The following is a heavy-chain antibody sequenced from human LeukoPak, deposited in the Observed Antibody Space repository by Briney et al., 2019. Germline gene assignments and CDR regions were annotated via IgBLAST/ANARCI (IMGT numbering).Heavy chain of an antibody. CDR2: VHHSGRT. D-gene: IGHD3-9*01. V-gene: IGHV4-4*02. CDR1: GVSVSGSHW. J-gene: IGHJ4*02. CDR3: ARASYDFLTAYYIDY. Sequence: SETLSLTCTVSGVSVSGSHWWSWVRQTPTKVLEWIGEVHHSGRTNLHPSLESRVVISIDKSNNQVSLKLTSVTPADTAVYFCARASYDFLTAYYIDYWGQGTLVTVSS.